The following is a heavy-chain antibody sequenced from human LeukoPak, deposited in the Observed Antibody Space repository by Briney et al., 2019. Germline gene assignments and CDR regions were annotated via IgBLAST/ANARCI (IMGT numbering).Heavy chain of an antibody. CDR2: IWYDGSNK. CDR3: AKLGSGSCYERADN. J-gene: IGHJ4*02. Sequence: GTSLRLSCAASGFTFRSHGMHWVRQAPGKGLEWVAFIWYDGSNKYYTDSVKGRFTISRDNSKNTLYLQMNSLRAEDMAVYYCAKLGSGSCYERADNWGQGTLVTVSS. V-gene: IGHV3-33*06. CDR1: GFTFRSHG. D-gene: IGHD2-15*01.